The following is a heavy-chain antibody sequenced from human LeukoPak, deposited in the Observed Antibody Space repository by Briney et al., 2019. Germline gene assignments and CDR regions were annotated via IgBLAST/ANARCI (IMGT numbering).Heavy chain of an antibody. CDR3: ARGGGIAAPGGDAFDI. V-gene: IGHV1-8*03. J-gene: IGHJ3*02. Sequence: GASVKVSCKASGYTFTSYDINWVRQATGQGLEWMGWMNPNSGNTGYAQKFQGRVTITRNTSISTAYMELSSLRSEDTAVYYCARGGGIAAPGGDAFDIWGQGTMVTVSS. CDR2: MNPNSGNT. CDR1: GYTFTSYD. D-gene: IGHD6-13*01.